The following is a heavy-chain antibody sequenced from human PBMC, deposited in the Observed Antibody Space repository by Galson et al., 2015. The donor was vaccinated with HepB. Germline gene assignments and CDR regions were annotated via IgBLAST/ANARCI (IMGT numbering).Heavy chain of an antibody. CDR1: TFSTYS. D-gene: IGHD3-22*01. CDR2: VSSSSIYK. CDR3: ARGRGDIGGYYAFDY. V-gene: IGHV3-21*06. Sequence: TFSTYSLNWVRQAPGKGLEWVSAVSSSSIYKYYADSVKGRFTISRDNAKSSLYVQMNNLRVEDTAVYYCARGRGDIGGYYAFDYWGKGALVTVSS. J-gene: IGHJ4*02.